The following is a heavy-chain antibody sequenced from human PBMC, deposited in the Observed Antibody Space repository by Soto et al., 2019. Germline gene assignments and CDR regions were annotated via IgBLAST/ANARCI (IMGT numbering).Heavy chain of an antibody. CDR2: IYYSGST. CDR3: ARPLNYGSGSYYMGFDY. Sequence: SETLSLTCTVSGGSISSSSYYWGWIRQPPGKGLEWIGSIYYSGSTYYNPSLKSRVTISVDTSKNQFSLKLSSVTAADTAVYYCARPLNYGSGSYYMGFDYWGQGTLVTVSS. J-gene: IGHJ4*02. D-gene: IGHD3-10*01. CDR1: GGSISSSSYY. V-gene: IGHV4-39*01.